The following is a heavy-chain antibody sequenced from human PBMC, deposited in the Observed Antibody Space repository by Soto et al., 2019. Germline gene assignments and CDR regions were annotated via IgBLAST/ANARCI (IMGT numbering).Heavy chain of an antibody. CDR1: GFTFTSSA. Sequence: SVKVSCKASGFTFTSSAVQWVRQARGQRLERIGWIVVGSGNTNYAQKFQERVTITRDMSTSTAYMELSSLKSEDTAVYYCAAENVLRFLEWLPSSGMDVWGQGTTVTVSS. CDR2: IVVGSGNT. CDR3: AAENVLRFLEWLPSSGMDV. V-gene: IGHV1-58*01. D-gene: IGHD3-3*01. J-gene: IGHJ6*02.